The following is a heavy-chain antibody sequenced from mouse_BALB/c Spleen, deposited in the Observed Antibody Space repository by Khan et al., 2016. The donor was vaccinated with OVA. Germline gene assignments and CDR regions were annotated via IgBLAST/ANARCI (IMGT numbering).Heavy chain of an antibody. CDR2: ISSGGSYT. CDR1: GFTFSSYG. CDR3: ARQPGYYEGSAMDY. D-gene: IGHD2-3*01. J-gene: IGHJ4*01. V-gene: IGHV5-6*01. Sequence: EVELVESGGDLVKPGGSLKLSCAASGFTFSSYGMSWVSQTPDKRLEWVAAISSGGSYTHYPDSLKGRFTISRDNAKNTLYLQMSSLKSEDTAMYYCARQPGYYEGSAMDYWGQGTSVTVSS.